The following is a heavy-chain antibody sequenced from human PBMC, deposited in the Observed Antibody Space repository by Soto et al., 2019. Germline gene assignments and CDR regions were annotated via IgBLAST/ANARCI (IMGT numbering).Heavy chain of an antibody. J-gene: IGHJ4*02. CDR1: GFSFSTYG. Sequence: QVQLVESGGGVVQPGRSLRLSCAASGFSFSTYGMHWVRQAPGKGLEWLAAISYDGSDKYYADSVKGRFTISRDNSKKTLYLQMNSLRPEDTAVYYCAKVGHGSGKGRDYWGQGTLVTVSS. CDR2: ISYDGSDK. D-gene: IGHD3-10*01. V-gene: IGHV3-30*18. CDR3: AKVGHGSGKGRDY.